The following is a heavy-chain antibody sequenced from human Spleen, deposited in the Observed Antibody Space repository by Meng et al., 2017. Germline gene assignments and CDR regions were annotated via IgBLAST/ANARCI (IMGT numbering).Heavy chain of an antibody. D-gene: IGHD3-10*01. CDR1: GFTFSSYW. J-gene: IGHJ5*02. CDR2: INTDGSIT. CDR3: ARAPGGVSRWFDP. V-gene: IGHV3-74*01. Sequence: GESLKISCAASGFTFSSYWMHWVRQAPGKGLVWVSRINTDGSITGYADSVQGRFTISRDNAKNTLYLQMNSLRAEDTAVYYCARAPGGVSRWFDPWGQGTLVTVSS.